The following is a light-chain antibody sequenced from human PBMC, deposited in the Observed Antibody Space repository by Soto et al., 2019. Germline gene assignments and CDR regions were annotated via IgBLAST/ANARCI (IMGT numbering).Light chain of an antibody. CDR3: MQPIHWPFT. J-gene: IGKJ3*01. CDR1: QSLLYSDGKTY. CDR2: QVS. Sequence: DVVLTQSPVSLPVTLGQPASISCRSSQSLLYSDGKTYLNWFHQRPGQSPRRLTYQVSIRDSGVPVRFSGSGSGTDFTLHISRVEAEDMGVYYCMQPIHWPFTFGPGTKVDIK. V-gene: IGKV2-30*01.